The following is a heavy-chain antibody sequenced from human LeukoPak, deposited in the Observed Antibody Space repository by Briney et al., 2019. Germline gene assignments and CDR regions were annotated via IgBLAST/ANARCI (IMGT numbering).Heavy chain of an antibody. D-gene: IGHD2-21*02. Sequence: GGSLRLSCAASGFTFNNFWMSWVRQAPGKGLEWVANIKSVGGEEYYVDSVKGRFTISRDNAKNSLYLHMISLRAEDTAVYYCVRESDWHWFFDLWGRGTLVTVSS. V-gene: IGHV3-7*01. CDR1: GFTFNNFW. CDR2: IKSVGGEE. J-gene: IGHJ2*01. CDR3: VRESDWHWFFDL.